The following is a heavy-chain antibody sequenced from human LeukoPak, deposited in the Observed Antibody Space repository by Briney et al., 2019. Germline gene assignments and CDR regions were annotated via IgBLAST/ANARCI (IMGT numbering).Heavy chain of an antibody. CDR2: INPNSGGT. Sequence: ASVKVSCEASGYTFTGYYMHWVRQAPGQGLEWMGWINPNSGGTNYAQKFQGRVTMTRDTSISTAYMELSRLRSDDTAVYYCASRGYSSGGYGMDVWGQGTTVTVSS. CDR3: ASRGYSSGGYGMDV. D-gene: IGHD6-19*01. J-gene: IGHJ6*02. CDR1: GYTFTGYY. V-gene: IGHV1-2*02.